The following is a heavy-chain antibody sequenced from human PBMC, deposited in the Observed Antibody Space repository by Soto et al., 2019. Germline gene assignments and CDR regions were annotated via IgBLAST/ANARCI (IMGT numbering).Heavy chain of an antibody. V-gene: IGHV5-51*01. CDR1: GYSFTSYW. J-gene: IGHJ6*02. D-gene: IGHD5-12*01. Sequence: GESLKISCKGSGYSFTSYWIGWVRQMPGKGLEWMGIIYPGDSDTRYSPSFQGQVTISADKSISTAYLQWSSLKASDTAMYYCASLAISGYDPHYYYGMDVWGQGTTVTVSS. CDR2: IYPGDSDT. CDR3: ASLAISGYDPHYYYGMDV.